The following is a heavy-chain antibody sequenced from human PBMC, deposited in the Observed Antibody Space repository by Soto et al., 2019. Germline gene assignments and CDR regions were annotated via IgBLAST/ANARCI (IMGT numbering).Heavy chain of an antibody. V-gene: IGHV4-59*01. Sequence: SETLSLTCTVSGGSISRYYWSWIRQPPGKGLEWIGYIYYSGSTNYNPSLKSRVTISVDTSKNQFSLKLSSVTAADTAVYYCARVSPYNWFDPWGQGTLVTVSS. CDR1: GGSISRYY. CDR2: IYYSGST. J-gene: IGHJ5*02. CDR3: ARVSPYNWFDP.